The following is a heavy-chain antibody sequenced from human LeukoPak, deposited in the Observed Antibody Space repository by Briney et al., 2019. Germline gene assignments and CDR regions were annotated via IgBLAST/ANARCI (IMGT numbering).Heavy chain of an antibody. D-gene: IGHD6-19*01. CDR3: AXYGNSGWVIDY. Sequence: SETLSLTCTVSGGSIGSNYWTWIRQPPGKGLEYLGYIYYTGATNYNPSLKSRVTISVDTSKNQFSLRLSSVTAADTAVYFCAXYGNSGWVIDYWGQGTLVTVSS. CDR2: IYYTGAT. V-gene: IGHV4-59*08. CDR1: GGSIGSNY. J-gene: IGHJ4*02.